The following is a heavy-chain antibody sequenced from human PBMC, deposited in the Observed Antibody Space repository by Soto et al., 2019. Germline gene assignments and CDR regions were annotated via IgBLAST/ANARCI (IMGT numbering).Heavy chain of an antibody. D-gene: IGHD5-12*01. CDR1: GFTFISYA. J-gene: IGHJ4*02. CDR3: AKGGYTSPFDY. V-gene: IGHV3-23*01. CDR2: IGGSDGST. Sequence: GGSLRLSCAASGFTFISYAMTWVLQAPGKGLGWVSTIGGSDGSTYYADSVKGRFTISRDNSVNTLFLHMNSLRAEDTAVYYCAKGGYTSPFDYWGLGTLVTVSS.